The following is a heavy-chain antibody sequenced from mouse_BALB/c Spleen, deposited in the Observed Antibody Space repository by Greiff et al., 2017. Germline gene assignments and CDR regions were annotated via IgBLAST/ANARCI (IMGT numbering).Heavy chain of an antibody. J-gene: IGHJ4*01. D-gene: IGHD2-1*01. V-gene: IGHV1-80*01. CDR2: IYPGDGDT. Sequence: QVQLQQSGAELVRPGSSVKISCKASGYAFSSYWMNWVKQRPGQGLEWIGQIYPGDGDTNNNGKFKGKATLTADKSSSTAYMQLSSLTSEDSAVYFCASGNPLYAMDYWGQGTSVTVSS. CDR3: ASGNPLYAMDY. CDR1: GYAFSSYW.